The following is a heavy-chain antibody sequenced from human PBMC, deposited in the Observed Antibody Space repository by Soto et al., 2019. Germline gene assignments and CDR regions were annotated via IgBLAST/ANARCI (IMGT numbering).Heavy chain of an antibody. V-gene: IGHV3-30-3*01. D-gene: IGHD3-3*01. CDR2: ISYEGSNK. CDR3: ARDEAYYDFWSGYHVDY. Sequence: QVQLVESGGGVVQPGRSLRLSCAASGFTFSSYARHGVRQAPGKGREWVAVISYEGSNKYYADSVKGRFTISRDNSKNTLYLQMNSLRAEDTAVYYCARDEAYYDFWSGYHVDYWGQGTLVTVSS. CDR1: GFTFSSYA. J-gene: IGHJ4*02.